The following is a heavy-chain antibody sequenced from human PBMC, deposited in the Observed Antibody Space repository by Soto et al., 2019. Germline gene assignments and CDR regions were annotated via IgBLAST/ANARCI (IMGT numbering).Heavy chain of an antibody. CDR3: AKVVVPAARPSCFDY. V-gene: IGHV3-23*01. J-gene: IGHJ4*02. CDR2: ISGSGGST. D-gene: IGHD2-2*01. Sequence: PGWSLRLSCAASGFTFSSYAMSWVRQAPGKGLEWVSAISGSGGSTYYADSVKGRFTNSRDNSKNTLYLQMNSLRAEDTAVYYCAKVVVPAARPSCFDYWGQGTLVTVSS. CDR1: GFTFSSYA.